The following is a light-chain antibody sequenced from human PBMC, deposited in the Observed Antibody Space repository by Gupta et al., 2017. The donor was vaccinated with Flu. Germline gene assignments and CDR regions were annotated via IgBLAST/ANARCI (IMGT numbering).Light chain of an antibody. CDR2: GAS. CDR1: QSVSSSY. J-gene: IGKJ2*01. Sequence: EILLTQSPGTLSLSPGERATRSCRARQSVSSSYLAWYQQKPGQAPRLLIYGASSRATGIPDRFSGSGSGTEFTLTNSRLEPEDLAVYFCQHDGSSPNTFGQGTKVELK. V-gene: IGKV3-20*01. CDR3: QHDGSSPNT.